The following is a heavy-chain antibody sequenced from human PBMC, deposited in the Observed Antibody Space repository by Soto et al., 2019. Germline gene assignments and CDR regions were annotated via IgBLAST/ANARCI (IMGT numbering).Heavy chain of an antibody. V-gene: IGHV1-69*04. CDR2: IIPILGIA. CDR3: ARERVVAASRARAFYS. CDR1: GGTFSSYT. J-gene: IGHJ3*02. Sequence: GASVKVSCKASGGTFSSYTISWVRQAPGQGLEWMGRIIPILGIANYAQKFQGRVTVTADKSTSTAYMELSSLRSEDTAVYYCARERVVAASRARAFYSCGKGSMVP. D-gene: IGHD2-15*01.